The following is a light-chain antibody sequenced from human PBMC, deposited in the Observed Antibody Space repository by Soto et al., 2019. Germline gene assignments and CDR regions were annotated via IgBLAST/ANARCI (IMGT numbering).Light chain of an antibody. J-gene: IGKJ4*01. CDR3: QQYQSLT. CDR2: GAS. CDR1: QSVSSSY. Sequence: IVLTQSPAILALSPGDRATLSCRASQSVSSSYLAFYQHKPVQAPRLLIHGASSRVTGIPDRFSGSGSGTDFTLTITRLEPEDFAVYYCQQYQSLTFGGGTKVDIK. V-gene: IGKV3-20*01.